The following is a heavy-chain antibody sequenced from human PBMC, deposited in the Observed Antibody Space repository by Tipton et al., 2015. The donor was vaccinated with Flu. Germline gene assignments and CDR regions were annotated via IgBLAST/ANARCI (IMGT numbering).Heavy chain of an antibody. V-gene: IGHV3-30*02. D-gene: IGHD6-13*01. CDR3: AKDILYSSSWYLDL. J-gene: IGHJ2*01. Sequence: SGFTFGSYGMHWVRQAPGKGLEWVAFIRYDGSNKYYADSVKGRFTISRDNSKNTLYLQMNSLRAEDTAVYYCAKDILYSSSWYLDLWGRGTLVTVSS. CDR1: GFTFGSYG. CDR2: IRYDGSNK.